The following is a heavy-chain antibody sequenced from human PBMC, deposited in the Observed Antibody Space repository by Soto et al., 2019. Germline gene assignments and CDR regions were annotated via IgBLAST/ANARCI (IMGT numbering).Heavy chain of an antibody. V-gene: IGHV3-30*18. CDR3: AKDWRWEQQIYGMNV. CDR2: ISYDGRNK. Sequence: QERVVESGGGEVQPGTSLRLSCVASDFSLRNYGMHWVRQAPGKGLEWVADISYDGRNKYYAESVKGRFTISRDNSKNTLYLQMNSLRTEDTAVYYCAKDWRWEQQIYGMNVWGQGTTVTVSS. CDR1: DFSLRNYG. J-gene: IGHJ6*02. D-gene: IGHD1-26*01.